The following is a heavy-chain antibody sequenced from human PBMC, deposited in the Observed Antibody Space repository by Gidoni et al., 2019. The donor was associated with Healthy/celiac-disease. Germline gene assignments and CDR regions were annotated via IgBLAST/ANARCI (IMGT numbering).Heavy chain of an antibody. CDR2: INPNSGVP. CDR3: AREARETDIVVVPAAI. J-gene: IGHJ4*02. D-gene: IGHD2-2*02. V-gene: IGHV1-2*02. Sequence: QVQLVQSGAEVKKPGASVKVSCKASGYTLTCYDMPWVRQAPGQGLAWMGWINPNSGVPKYAKKFQGSVTMTRDTSISTAYMELSRLISDYTAVYYCAREARETDIVVVPAAIWGQGTLVTVSS. CDR1: GYTLTCYD.